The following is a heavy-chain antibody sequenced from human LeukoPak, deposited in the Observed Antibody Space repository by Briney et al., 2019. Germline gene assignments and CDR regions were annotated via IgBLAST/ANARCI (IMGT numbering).Heavy chain of an antibody. V-gene: IGHV1-2*05. J-gene: IGHJ3*01. CDR2: INPNSGGT. Sequence: GASVKVSCEASGYTFTGYYMHWVRQAPGQGLEWMGRINPNSGGTNYAQKSQGRDTMTRDTYINTAYVELSRLRSEDARVYYCSVGYSSSYDSFELWGQGTRVSVSS. D-gene: IGHD6-13*01. CDR3: SVGYSSSYDSFEL. CDR1: GYTFTGYY.